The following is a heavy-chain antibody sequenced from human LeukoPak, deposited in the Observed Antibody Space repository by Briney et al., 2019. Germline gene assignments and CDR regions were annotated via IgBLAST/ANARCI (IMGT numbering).Heavy chain of an antibody. CDR2: IYHSGST. D-gene: IGHD3-22*01. CDR1: GGSISSSNW. J-gene: IGHJ3*02. CDR3: ARTAYYYDSSGYDDAFDI. Sequence: SETLSLTCAVSGGSISSSNWWSWVRQPPGKGLEWIGEIYHSGSTNYNPSLKSRVTISVDKSKNQFSLKLSSVTAADTAVYYCARTAYYYDSSGYDDAFDIWGQGTMVTVSS. V-gene: IGHV4-4*02.